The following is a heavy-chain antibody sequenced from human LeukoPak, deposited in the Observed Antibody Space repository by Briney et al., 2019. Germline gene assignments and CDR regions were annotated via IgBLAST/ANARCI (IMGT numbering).Heavy chain of an antibody. CDR1: GGTFSSYA. CDR3: AGTYYYDSSGNWFDP. V-gene: IGHV1-69*13. CDR2: IIPIFGTA. D-gene: IGHD3-22*01. Sequence: SVKVSCKASGGTFSSYAISWVRQAPGQGLEWMGGIIPIFGTANYAQKFQGRVTITADESTSTAYMELSSLRSEDTTVYYCAGTYYYDSSGNWFDPWGQGTLVIVSS. J-gene: IGHJ5*02.